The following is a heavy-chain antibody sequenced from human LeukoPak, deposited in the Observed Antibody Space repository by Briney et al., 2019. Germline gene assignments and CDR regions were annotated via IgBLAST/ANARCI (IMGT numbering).Heavy chain of an antibody. CDR3: AVHPGFSSWTAHRGILDY. CDR1: GFTFAGSA. D-gene: IGHD6-13*01. CDR2: IVVGSGNT. Sequence: VASVKVSCKTSGFTFAGSAVQWVRQARGQRLEWIGWIVVGSGNTNYAQKFQERVTITRDMSTSTAYMELSSLRSEDTAVYCAVHPGFSSWTAHRGILDYWGQGTLVTVSS. J-gene: IGHJ4*02. V-gene: IGHV1-58*01.